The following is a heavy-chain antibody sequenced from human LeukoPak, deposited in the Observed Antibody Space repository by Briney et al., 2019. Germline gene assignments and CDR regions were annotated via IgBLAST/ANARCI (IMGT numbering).Heavy chain of an antibody. CDR3: ARGRTPDY. V-gene: IGHV3-23*01. D-gene: IGHD1-14*01. J-gene: IGHJ4*02. CDR1: GFTFSSYA. CDR2: ISGSGDST. Sequence: PGGSLRLSCAASGFTFSSYAMNWVRQAPGKGLEWVSAISGSGDSTYYADSVKGRFTISRDNAKNSLYLQMNSLRDEDTAVYYCARGRTPDYWGQGTLVTVSS.